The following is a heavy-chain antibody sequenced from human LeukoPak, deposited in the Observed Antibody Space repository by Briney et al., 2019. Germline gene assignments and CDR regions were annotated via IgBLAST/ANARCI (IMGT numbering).Heavy chain of an antibody. D-gene: IGHD3-10*01. CDR3: ARGNQYGSGSYYNVYGDNWFDP. J-gene: IGHJ5*02. Sequence: SEXLSLTCAVYGGSFSGYYWSWIRQPPGKGLEWIGEINHSGSTNYNPSLNIRVTISVDTSKNQFSLKLSSVTAADTAVYYCARGNQYGSGSYYNVYGDNWFDPWGQGTLVTVSS. CDR1: GGSFSGYY. CDR2: INHSGST. V-gene: IGHV4-34*01.